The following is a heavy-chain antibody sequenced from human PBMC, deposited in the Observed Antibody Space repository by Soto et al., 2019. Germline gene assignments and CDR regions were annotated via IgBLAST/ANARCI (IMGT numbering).Heavy chain of an antibody. J-gene: IGHJ5*02. CDR1: GFTFSSYA. V-gene: IGHV3-23*01. D-gene: IGHD3-10*01. CDR3: AKGGNGWFDP. Sequence: EVQLLECGGGLVQPGGSLRLSCAASGFTFSSYAMSWVRQAPGKGLEWVSAISGSGGSTYYADSVKGRFTISRDNSKNTLYVQMNSLRVEDTAVYYCAKGGNGWFDPWGQGTLVTVSS. CDR2: ISGSGGST.